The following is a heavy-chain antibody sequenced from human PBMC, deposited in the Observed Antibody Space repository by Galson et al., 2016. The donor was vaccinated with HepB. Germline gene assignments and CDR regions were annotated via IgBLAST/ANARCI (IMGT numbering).Heavy chain of an antibody. V-gene: IGHV3-11*06. CDR2: ISYTGSHT. D-gene: IGHD3-9*01. CDR3: ATPKDPGHYFSYLIEH. CDR1: GFDFSEYY. J-gene: IGHJ1*01. Sequence: SLRLSCAASGFDFSEYYMSWIRQAPGKGPEWVSYISYTGSHTNYIVSVKGRFTITRNNARNLVFLQINSLRAEDAAVYYCATPKDPGHYFSYLIEHWGQGTLVTVSS.